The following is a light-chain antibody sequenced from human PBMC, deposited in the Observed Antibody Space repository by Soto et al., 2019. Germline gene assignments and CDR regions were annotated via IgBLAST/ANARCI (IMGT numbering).Light chain of an antibody. V-gene: IGKV3-20*01. CDR1: QSVTSSY. Sequence: EIVLTQSPGTLSLSPGEGATLSCRASQSVTSSYLAWYQQKPGQAPRLLIYGASSRATGIPDRFSGSGSGTDFTLTISRLEPEDFVVYYCQQYGSSPLTFGGGTNVEIK. CDR3: QQYGSSPLT. CDR2: GAS. J-gene: IGKJ4*01.